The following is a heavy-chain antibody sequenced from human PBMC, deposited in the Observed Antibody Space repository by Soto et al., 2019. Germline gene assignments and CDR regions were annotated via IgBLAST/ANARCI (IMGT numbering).Heavy chain of an antibody. CDR2: IYYSGST. J-gene: IGHJ4*02. Sequence: KTSETLSLTCTVSGGSVSSGSYYWSWIRQPPGKGLEWIGYIYYSGSTNYNPSLKSRVTISVDTSKNQFSLKLSSVTAADTAVYYCARASAEIVVVIDYWGQGTLVTVSS. D-gene: IGHD3-22*01. V-gene: IGHV4-61*01. CDR1: GGSVSSGSYY. CDR3: ARASAEIVVVIDY.